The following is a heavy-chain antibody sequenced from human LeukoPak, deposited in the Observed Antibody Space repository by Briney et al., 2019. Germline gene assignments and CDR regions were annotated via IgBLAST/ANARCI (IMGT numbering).Heavy chain of an antibody. CDR1: GYRFTSYW. Sequence: GESLKISCKGSGYRFTSYWIGWVRQMPGKGLEWMGIIYPGDSDTRYSPSFQGKVTISADKSVSTAYLQWSSLRASDTAMYYCARLPVEGLDYWGQGTLVTVSS. J-gene: IGHJ4*02. CDR2: IYPGDSDT. V-gene: IGHV5-51*01. D-gene: IGHD5-24*01. CDR3: ARLPVEGLDY.